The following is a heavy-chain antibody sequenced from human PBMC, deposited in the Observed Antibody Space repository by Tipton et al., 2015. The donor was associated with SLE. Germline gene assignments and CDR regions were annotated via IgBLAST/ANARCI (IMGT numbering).Heavy chain of an antibody. CDR2: IYTGGRT. V-gene: IGHV3-53*01. J-gene: IGHJ4*02. Sequence: GSLRLSCAASGFTFSDYYMSWIRQAPGMGLEWVSLIYTGGRTYYGDSVEGRFTISRDNSKNTLYLQMNSLRAEDSAVYYCAQGRTGFWGQGTVVTVSS. CDR1: GFTFSDYY. CDR3: AQGRTGF. D-gene: IGHD7-27*01.